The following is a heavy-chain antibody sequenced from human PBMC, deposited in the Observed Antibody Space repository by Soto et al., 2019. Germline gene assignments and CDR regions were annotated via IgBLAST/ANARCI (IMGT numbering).Heavy chain of an antibody. V-gene: IGHV1-18*01. CDR2: ISAYNGNT. CDR1: GYTFTSYG. CDR3: AREGVRMDCGGDCSPP. J-gene: IGHJ5*02. D-gene: IGHD2-21*02. Sequence: QVQLVQSGAEVKKPGASVKVSCKASGYTFTSYGISWVRQAPGQGLEWMGWISAYNGNTNYAQKLQGRVTMTTDTSTSTAYVELRSLRSDDTAVYYCAREGVRMDCGGDCSPPWGQGTLVTVSS.